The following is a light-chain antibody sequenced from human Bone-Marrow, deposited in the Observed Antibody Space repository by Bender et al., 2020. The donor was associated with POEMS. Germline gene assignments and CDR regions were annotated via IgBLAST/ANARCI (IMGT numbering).Light chain of an antibody. CDR2: DVS. CDR3: SSYAGRALV. V-gene: IGLV2-14*01. J-gene: IGLJ3*02. CDR1: SSDVGGYNY. Sequence: QSALTQPASVSGSPGQSITISCTGTSSDVGGYNYVSWYQQHPGKAPKLMIYDVSDRPSGVSNRFSGFKSGNTAFLTVSGLQAEDEADYYCCSSYAGRALVFGGGTKLTVL.